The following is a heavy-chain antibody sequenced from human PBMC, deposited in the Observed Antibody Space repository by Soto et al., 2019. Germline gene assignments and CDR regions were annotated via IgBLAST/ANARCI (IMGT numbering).Heavy chain of an antibody. Sequence: GGSLRLSCAASGFTFSSYAMSWVRQAPGKGLEWVSAISGSGGSTYYADSVKGRFTISRDNTKNTLYLQMNSLRAEDTAVYYCAKGGDAGGCYYWYFDLWGRGTLVTVSS. J-gene: IGHJ2*01. CDR2: ISGSGGST. V-gene: IGHV3-23*01. CDR1: GFTFSSYA. D-gene: IGHD2-15*01. CDR3: AKGGDAGGCYYWYFDL.